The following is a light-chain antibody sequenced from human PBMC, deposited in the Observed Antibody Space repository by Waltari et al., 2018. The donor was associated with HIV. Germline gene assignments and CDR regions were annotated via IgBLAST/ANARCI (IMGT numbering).Light chain of an antibody. CDR2: KAS. Sequence: IQMTQSPSTLSASVGDRVTITCRASQSISNWLALYQQKPGKAPKLLIYKASSLESGVPSRFSGSGSGTEFTLTISSLQPDDFAAYYCQQYNNYPWTFGQGTKVEIK. J-gene: IGKJ1*01. V-gene: IGKV1-5*03. CDR1: QSISNW. CDR3: QQYNNYPWT.